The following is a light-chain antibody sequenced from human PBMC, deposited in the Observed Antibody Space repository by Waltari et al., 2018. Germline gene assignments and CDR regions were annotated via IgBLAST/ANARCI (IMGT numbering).Light chain of an antibody. Sequence: DIVMTQSPDSLAVSLGERATINCKSSQRVLSSSNNKNYLTWYQQKPGQPPKLLIYWAYTREYGVPDRVSGSGSGTDFTLTISSLQAEDVAVYYCQQYYSTPPTFGQGTKVEIK. CDR3: QQYYSTPPT. V-gene: IGKV4-1*01. J-gene: IGKJ1*01. CDR1: QRVLSSSNNKNY. CDR2: WAY.